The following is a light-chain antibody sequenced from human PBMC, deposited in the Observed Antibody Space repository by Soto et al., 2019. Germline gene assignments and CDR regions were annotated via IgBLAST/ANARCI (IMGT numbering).Light chain of an antibody. Sequence: QSALTQPASVSGSPGQSITISCTGTRSDVGSYNLVSWYQQHPGKAPKFMIYEVSKRPSGVSNRFSGSKSGNTASLTISGLQAEDEGDYFCCSYAGSSTAYVFGTGTKVTVL. J-gene: IGLJ1*01. CDR3: CSYAGSSTAYV. V-gene: IGLV2-23*02. CDR2: EVS. CDR1: RSDVGSYNL.